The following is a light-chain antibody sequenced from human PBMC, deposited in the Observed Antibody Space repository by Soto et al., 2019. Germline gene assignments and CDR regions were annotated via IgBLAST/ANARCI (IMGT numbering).Light chain of an antibody. J-gene: IGLJ1*01. Sequence: QSVLTQPASVSGSPGQSITISCTGTSSDVGGHNYVSWYQQHPGKAPKVMIYEVSNRPSGVSNRFSGSKSGNTASLTISGLQAEDDADYYCSAYTSSSTFYVFGTRTKGTVL. V-gene: IGLV2-14*01. CDR1: SSDVGGHNY. CDR2: EVS. CDR3: SAYTSSSTFYV.